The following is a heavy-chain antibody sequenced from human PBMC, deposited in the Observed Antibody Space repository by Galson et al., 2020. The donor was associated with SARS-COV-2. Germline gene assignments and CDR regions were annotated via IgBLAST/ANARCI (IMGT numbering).Heavy chain of an antibody. CDR3: ATAWGLYMDV. J-gene: IGHJ6*03. CDR2: INPNSVGT. D-gene: IGHD1-26*01. Sequence: ASVKVSCKPSGYNYNAYYVHWVRQAPGPGLEWMGWINPNSVGTIYPQNFQRRVTMTWDRSINTAYMELTRLRSDDTALYYCATAWGLYMDVWGKGTTVTVSS. CDR1: GYNYNAYY. V-gene: IGHV1-2*02.